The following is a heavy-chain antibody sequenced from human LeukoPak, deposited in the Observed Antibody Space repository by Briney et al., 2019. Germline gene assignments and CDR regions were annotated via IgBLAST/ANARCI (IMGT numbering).Heavy chain of an antibody. J-gene: IGHJ5*02. CDR3: ARHMTTANNWFDP. D-gene: IGHD4-17*01. CDR2: INPNSGGT. CDR1: GYTFTGYY. V-gene: IGHV1-2*02. Sequence: ASVKVSCKASGYTFTGYYMHWVRQAPGQGLEWMGWINPNSGGTNYEQKFQGRVIMTRDTSISTAYMELSRLRFDDTAVYYCARHMTTANNWFDPWGQGTPVTVSS.